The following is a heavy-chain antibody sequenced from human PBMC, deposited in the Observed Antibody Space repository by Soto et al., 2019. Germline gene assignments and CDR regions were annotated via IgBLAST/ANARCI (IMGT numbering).Heavy chain of an antibody. CDR3: AFQGIAAAGTGGSFHY. J-gene: IGHJ4*02. Sequence: GGSLRLSCAASGFTFSSYAMHWVRQAPGKGLEYVSAISSNGGSTYYANSVKGRFTISRDNSKNTRYLQMGSLRAEDMAVYYCAFQGIAAAGTGGSFHYWGQGTLVTVSS. CDR1: GFTFSSYA. CDR2: ISSNGGST. V-gene: IGHV3-64*01. D-gene: IGHD6-13*01.